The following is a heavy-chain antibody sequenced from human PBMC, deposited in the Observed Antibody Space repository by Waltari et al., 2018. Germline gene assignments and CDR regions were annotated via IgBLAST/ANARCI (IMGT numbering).Heavy chain of an antibody. CDR3: AKDQNDAFDI. J-gene: IGHJ3*02. CDR1: GFTFSSYA. Sequence: EVQLLESGGGLVQPGGSLRLSCAASGFTFSSYAMSWVRQAPGKGLEWVSVIYSGGSTYYADSVKGRFTISRDNSKNTLYLQMNSLRAEDTAVYYCAKDQNDAFDIWGQGTMVTVSS. V-gene: IGHV3-23*03. CDR2: IYSGGST.